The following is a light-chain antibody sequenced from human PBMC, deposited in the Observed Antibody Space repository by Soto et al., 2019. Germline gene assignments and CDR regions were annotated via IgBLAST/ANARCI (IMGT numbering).Light chain of an antibody. CDR3: QQYNNWPLT. V-gene: IGKV3-15*01. CDR1: QSVSSN. Sequence: EIVMTQSPATLSVSPRERATLSCRASQSVSSNLAWYQQKPGQAPRLLIYGASTRATGIPARFSGSGSGTEFTLTISSLQSEDFAVYYCQQYNNWPLTFGGGTKV. CDR2: GAS. J-gene: IGKJ4*01.